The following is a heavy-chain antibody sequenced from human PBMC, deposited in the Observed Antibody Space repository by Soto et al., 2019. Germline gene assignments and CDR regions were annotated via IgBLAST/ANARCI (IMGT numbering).Heavy chain of an antibody. CDR1: GYTFTSYG. Sequence: ASVKVSCKASGYTFTSYGISWVRQAPGQGLEWVGWISAYNGNTNYAQKLQGRVTMTTDTSTSTAYRELRSLRSDDTAVYYCASDQHGDSNLDYWGQGTLVTVSS. CDR2: ISAYNGNT. CDR3: ASDQHGDSNLDY. V-gene: IGHV1-18*01. D-gene: IGHD4-17*01. J-gene: IGHJ4*02.